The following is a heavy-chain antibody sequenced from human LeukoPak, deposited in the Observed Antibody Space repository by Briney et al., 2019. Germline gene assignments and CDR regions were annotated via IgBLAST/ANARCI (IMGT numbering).Heavy chain of an antibody. V-gene: IGHV3-11*04. J-gene: IGHJ4*02. Sequence: GGSLRLSCAASGFTFSDYYMSWIRQAPGKGLEWVSYISSSGGTIYYADSVKGRFTISRDNAKNSLYLQMNSLRAEDTAVYYCARDRPYYDFWSGYLCYWGQGTLVTVSS. CDR1: GFTFSDYY. CDR2: ISSSGGTI. CDR3: ARDRPYYDFWSGYLCY. D-gene: IGHD3-3*01.